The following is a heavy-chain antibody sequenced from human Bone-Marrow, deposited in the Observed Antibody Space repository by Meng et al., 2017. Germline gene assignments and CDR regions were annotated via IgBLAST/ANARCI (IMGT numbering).Heavy chain of an antibody. CDR3: AKYSYGLGDYFDY. CDR2: LSGGGFTT. Sequence: GESLKISCAASGFSFSSYAMSWVRHAPGKGLEWVSALSGGGFTTYYADSVKGRFTISRHNSKNTLYLQMNSLRAEDTALYYCAKYSYGLGDYFDYWGQGALVTSPQ. CDR1: GFSFSSYA. V-gene: IGHV3-23*01. J-gene: IGHJ4*02. D-gene: IGHD3-10*01.